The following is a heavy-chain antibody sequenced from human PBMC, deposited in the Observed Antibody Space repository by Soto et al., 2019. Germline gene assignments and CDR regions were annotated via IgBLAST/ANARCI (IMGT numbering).Heavy chain of an antibody. V-gene: IGHV1-69*13. CDR1: GGTFSSYA. D-gene: IGHD1-26*01. J-gene: IGHJ6*02. Sequence: GASVKVSCKASGGTFSSYAISWVRQAPGQGLEWMGGIIPIFGTANYAQKFQGRVTITADESTSTAYMELSSLRSEDTAVYYCARDHRVGANYYYGMDVWGQGTTVTVSS. CDR3: ARDHRVGANYYYGMDV. CDR2: IIPIFGTA.